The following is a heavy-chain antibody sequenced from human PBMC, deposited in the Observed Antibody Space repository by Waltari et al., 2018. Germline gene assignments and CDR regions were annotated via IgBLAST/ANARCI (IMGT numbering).Heavy chain of an antibody. CDR3: ARSDSSAFDI. D-gene: IGHD3-22*01. V-gene: IGHV4-34*01. Sequence: QVQLQQWGAGLLKPSETLSLTCAVYGGSFSGYYWSWIRQPPGKGMGWIGEINHSGSTNYNPSLKSRVTISVDTSKNQFSLKLSSVTAADTAVYYCARSDSSAFDIWGQGTMVTVSS. CDR1: GGSFSGYY. CDR2: INHSGST. J-gene: IGHJ3*02.